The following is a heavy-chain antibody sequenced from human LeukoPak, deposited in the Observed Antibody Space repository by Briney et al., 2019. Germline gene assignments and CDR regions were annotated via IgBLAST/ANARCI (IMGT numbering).Heavy chain of an antibody. V-gene: IGHV3-30-3*01. Sequence: GGSLRLSCAASGFTFSSYAMHWVRQAPGKGLEWVAVISYDGSNKYYADSVKGRFTISRDNSKNTLYLQMNSLRAEDTAVYYCAAGSGSFIWGQGTMVTVSS. D-gene: IGHD3-10*01. CDR3: AAGSGSFI. CDR1: GFTFSSYA. CDR2: ISYDGSNK. J-gene: IGHJ3*02.